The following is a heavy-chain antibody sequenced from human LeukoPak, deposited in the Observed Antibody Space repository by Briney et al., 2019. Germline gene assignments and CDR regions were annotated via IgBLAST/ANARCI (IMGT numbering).Heavy chain of an antibody. J-gene: IGHJ4*02. V-gene: IGHV3-30*02. D-gene: IGHD6-13*01. CDR3: AEIAAARFYFDY. Sequence: GGSLRLSCAASGFTFSSYGMHWVRQAPGKGLEWVAFIRYDGSNKYYADSVKGRFTISRDNSKNTLYLQMNSLRAEDTAVYYCAEIAAARFYFDYWGQGTLVTVSS. CDR2: IRYDGSNK. CDR1: GFTFSSYG.